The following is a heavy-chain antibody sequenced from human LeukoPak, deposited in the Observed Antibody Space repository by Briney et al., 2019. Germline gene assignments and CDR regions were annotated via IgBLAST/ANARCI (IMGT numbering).Heavy chain of an antibody. CDR1: GFSFSSYT. J-gene: IGHJ6*03. V-gene: IGHV3-7*01. CDR2: IKQDGSEK. CDR3: ARSPYYYDSSGYTYYYYYYMDV. D-gene: IGHD3-22*01. Sequence: GGSLRLSCAASGFSFSSYTMNWVRQAPGKGLEWVANIKQDGSEKYYVDSVKGRFTISRDNAKNSLYLQINSLRAEDTAVYYCARSPYYYDSSGYTYYYYYYMDVWGKGTTVTVSS.